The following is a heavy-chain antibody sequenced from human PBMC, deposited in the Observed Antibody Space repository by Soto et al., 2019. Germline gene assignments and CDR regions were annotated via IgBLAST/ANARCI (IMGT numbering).Heavy chain of an antibody. Sequence: SETLSLTCTVSGGSISSGYYYWSWIRQPPGKGLEWIGYIYYSGSTYYNPSLKSRVTISVDTSKNQFSLKLSSVTAADTAVYYCARGDCGGDCPFDYWGQGTLVTVSS. J-gene: IGHJ4*02. V-gene: IGHV4-30-4*01. CDR2: IYYSGST. CDR3: ARGDCGGDCPFDY. D-gene: IGHD2-21*02. CDR1: GGSISSGYYY.